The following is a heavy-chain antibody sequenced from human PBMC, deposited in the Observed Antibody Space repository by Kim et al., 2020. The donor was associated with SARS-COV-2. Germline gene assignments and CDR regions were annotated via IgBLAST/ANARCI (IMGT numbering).Heavy chain of an antibody. V-gene: IGHV3-23*01. J-gene: IGHJ6*02. D-gene: IGHD6-19*01. CDR2: ISGSGGRT. CDR1: GFPFSSYA. Sequence: GGSLRLSCAASGFPFSSYAMSWVRQAPGKGLEWVSTISGSGGRTYYADSVKGRFTISRDNSKNTLYLQMNSLRAEDTAVYYCAKDLAEWLVRTSYYNYGMDVWGQGTTVTVSS. CDR3: AKDLAEWLVRTSYYNYGMDV.